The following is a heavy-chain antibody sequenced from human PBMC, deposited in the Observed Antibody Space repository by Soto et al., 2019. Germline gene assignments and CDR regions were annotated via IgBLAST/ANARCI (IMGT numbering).Heavy chain of an antibody. V-gene: IGHV1-3*01. CDR3: ARDRGVTTWFDP. CDR2: INAGNGNT. CDR1: GYTFTSYA. J-gene: IGHJ5*02. D-gene: IGHD4-17*01. Sequence: ASVKVSCKASGYTFTSYAMHWVRQAPGQRLEWMGSINAGNGNTKYSQKFQGRVTITRDTSASTAYMELSSLRSEDTAVYYCARDRGVTTWFDPWGQGTLVTVSS.